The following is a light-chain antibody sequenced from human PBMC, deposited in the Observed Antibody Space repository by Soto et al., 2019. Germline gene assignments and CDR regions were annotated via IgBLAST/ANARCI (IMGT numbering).Light chain of an antibody. CDR2: AAS. CDR1: QGISSY. CDR3: HQLNSFPLT. Sequence: IQLTQSPSFLSASVGDRVTITCRASQGISSYLAWYQQTPGKAPKLLIYAASTLYGGVPSRFSGCGSGTEFTLTISSVQPEDFATYYCHQLNSFPLTFGGGTKVEIK. V-gene: IGKV1-9*01. J-gene: IGKJ4*01.